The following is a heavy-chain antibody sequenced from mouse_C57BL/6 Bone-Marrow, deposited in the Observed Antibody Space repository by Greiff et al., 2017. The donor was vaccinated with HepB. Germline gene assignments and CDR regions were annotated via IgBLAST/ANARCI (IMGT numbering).Heavy chain of an antibody. V-gene: IGHV7-1*01. Sequence: EVKLVESGGGLVQSGRSLRLSCATSGFTFSDFYMEWVRQAPGKGLEWIAASRNKANDYTTEYSASVKGRFIVSRDTSQSILYLQMNALRAEDTAIYYCARDASVGHNWYFDVWGTGTTVTVSS. D-gene: IGHD3-3*01. CDR2: SRNKANDYTT. J-gene: IGHJ1*03. CDR1: GFTFSDFY. CDR3: ARDASVGHNWYFDV.